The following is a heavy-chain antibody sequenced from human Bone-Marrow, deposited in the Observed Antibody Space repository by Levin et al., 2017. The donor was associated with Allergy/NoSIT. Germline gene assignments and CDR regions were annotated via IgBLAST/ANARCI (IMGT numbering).Heavy chain of an antibody. CDR2: VYFSGST. V-gene: IGHV4-39*02. D-gene: IGHD3-9*01. Sequence: PSETLSLTCTVSGDSIISATYYWGWVRQPPGKGLEWIGSVYFSGSTYLSPFLKSRVTISVDTSRSHFSLNLSSVTAADTAVYYCARVPALRFLDWFLDYWGRGVLVTVSS. CDR3: ARVPALRFLDWFLDY. J-gene: IGHJ4*02. CDR1: GDSIISATYY.